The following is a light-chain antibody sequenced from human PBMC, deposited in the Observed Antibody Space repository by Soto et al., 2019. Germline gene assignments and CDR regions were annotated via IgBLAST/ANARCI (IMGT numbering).Light chain of an antibody. Sequence: EIVLTQSPGTLSLSPGERATLSCRASQSVSSNYLAWYQQKPGQAPRLLIYGASIRATGLPDRFSGSGSGTDFPLTISRLEPEDFAVYYCQQYGSSYTFGQGTMLEIK. CDR1: QSVSSNY. CDR3: QQYGSSYT. J-gene: IGKJ2*01. V-gene: IGKV3-20*01. CDR2: GAS.